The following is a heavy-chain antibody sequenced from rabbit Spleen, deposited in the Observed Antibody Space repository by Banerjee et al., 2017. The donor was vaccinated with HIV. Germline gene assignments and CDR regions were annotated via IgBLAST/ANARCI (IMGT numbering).Heavy chain of an antibody. V-gene: IGHV1S45*01. CDR2: IYAGSSGTT. Sequence: QEQLVESGGGLVQPGASLTLTCTASGFTFSSSYYMCWVRQAPGKGLEWIGCIYAGSSGTTYYASWAKGRFTISRSTSLNTVTLQLNSLTAADTATYFCARGLYGMDLWGPGTLVTVS. J-gene: IGHJ6*01. CDR3: ARGLYGMDL. CDR1: GFTFSSSYY.